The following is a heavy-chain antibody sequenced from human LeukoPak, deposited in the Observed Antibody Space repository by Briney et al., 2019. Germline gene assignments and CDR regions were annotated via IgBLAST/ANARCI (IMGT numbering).Heavy chain of an antibody. CDR1: GFTFSSYS. D-gene: IGHD1/OR15-1a*01. CDR3: ARETWNTNEYYFDY. CDR2: ISSSSGYI. J-gene: IGHJ4*02. Sequence: GGSLTLSCAASGFTFSSYSMNWVRQAPGKGLEGVSSISSSSGYIYYADSVKGRFTISRDNAKNSLYLQMNSLRAEDTAVYYCARETWNTNEYYFDYWGQGTLVTVSS. V-gene: IGHV3-21*01.